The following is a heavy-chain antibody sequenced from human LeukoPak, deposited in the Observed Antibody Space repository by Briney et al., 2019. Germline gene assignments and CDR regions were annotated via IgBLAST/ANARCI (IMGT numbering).Heavy chain of an antibody. CDR1: GGSINSYY. V-gene: IGHV4-59*08. Sequence: SETLSLTCTVAGGSINSYYWSGIRQPPGKGVEWVGYTYYSGSTRYNPSLTSRVTISVDTSKNQFSLKLTSVTAADTAVYYCARGSGNYWQVSFDYWGQGTLVTVSS. CDR3: ARGSGNYWQVSFDY. D-gene: IGHD1-26*01. CDR2: TYYSGST. J-gene: IGHJ4*02.